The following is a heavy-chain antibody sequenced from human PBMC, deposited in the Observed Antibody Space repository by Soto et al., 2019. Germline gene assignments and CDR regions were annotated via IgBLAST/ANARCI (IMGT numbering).Heavy chain of an antibody. V-gene: IGHV3-30*18. D-gene: IGHD6-6*01. CDR3: AKNQGSSPSYYCDGMDC. CDR1: GLTLSCYG. J-gene: IGHJ6*02. Sequence: GSLRLSCAASGLTLSCYGMDWVRQAPGRGLEWVAVISYDGSNKYYEDSVKGRFTISRDNSKNTLYLQMNRLRAEDTAVYYCAKNQGSSPSYYCDGMDCWGQGTTVTVSS. CDR2: ISYDGSNK.